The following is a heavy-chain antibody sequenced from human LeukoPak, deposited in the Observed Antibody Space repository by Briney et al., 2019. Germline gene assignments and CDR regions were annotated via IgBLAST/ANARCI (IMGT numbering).Heavy chain of an antibody. CDR1: GFTFSTYV. CDR3: VRGTGY. V-gene: IGHV3-64D*06. CDR2: ISSNGDNT. J-gene: IGHJ4*02. Sequence: GGSLRLSCSVTGFTFSTYVMHWVRQAPGEELEYVSAISSNGDNTYYADSVKGRFTISRDNSKNTLYLQMSSLRADDTAVYYCVRGTGYWGQGTLVTVSS.